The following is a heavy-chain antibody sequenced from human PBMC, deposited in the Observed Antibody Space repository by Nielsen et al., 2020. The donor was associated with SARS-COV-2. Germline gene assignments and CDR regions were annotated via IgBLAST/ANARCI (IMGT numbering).Heavy chain of an antibody. CDR3: ARESVVGIFGVVITYGMDV. CDR2: INPSGGST. Sequence: ASVKVSCKASGYTFTSYFMHWVRQAPGQGLEWMGIINPSGGSTSYAQKFQGRVTMTRDTSTGTVYMELSSLRSEDTAVYYCARESVVGIFGVVITYGMDVWGQGTTVTVSS. D-gene: IGHD3-3*01. CDR1: GYTFTSYF. J-gene: IGHJ6*02. V-gene: IGHV1-46*01.